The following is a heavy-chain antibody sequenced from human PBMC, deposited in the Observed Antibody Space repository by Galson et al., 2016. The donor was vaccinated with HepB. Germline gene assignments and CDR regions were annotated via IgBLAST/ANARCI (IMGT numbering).Heavy chain of an antibody. CDR3: ASGSGSSLAF. D-gene: IGHD3-10*01. J-gene: IGHJ4*02. CDR2: INTDTGSP. V-gene: IGHV7-4-1*02. Sequence: SVKVSCKASGYGFTTYPINWVRQAPGQGLEWMGWINTDTGSPAYAQGFTGRYVFSLDSSVSTAYLQIINLKTEDTAVYFCASGSGSSLAFWGQGSLVTVSS. CDR1: GYGFTTYP.